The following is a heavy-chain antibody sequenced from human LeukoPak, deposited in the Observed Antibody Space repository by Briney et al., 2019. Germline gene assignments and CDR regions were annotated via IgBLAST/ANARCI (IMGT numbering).Heavy chain of an antibody. J-gene: IGHJ4*02. CDR3: AKDSAWGQGDGYNWVFDY. Sequence: PGGSLRLSCAASGFTFDDYAMHWVRQAPGKGLEWVSGISWNSGSIGYADSVKGRFTISRDNAKNSLYLQMNSLRAEDTALYYCAKDSAWGQGDGYNWVFDYWGQGTLVTVSS. CDR1: GFTFDDYA. D-gene: IGHD5-24*01. V-gene: IGHV3-9*01. CDR2: ISWNSGSI.